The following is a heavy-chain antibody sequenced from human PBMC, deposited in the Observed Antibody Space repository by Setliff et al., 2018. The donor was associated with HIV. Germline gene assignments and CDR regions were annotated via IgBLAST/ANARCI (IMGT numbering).Heavy chain of an antibody. D-gene: IGHD2-15*01. CDR3: AKYWRASGTYVFDI. CDR1: GGPMSGYY. V-gene: IGHV4-4*08. J-gene: IGHJ3*02. CDR2: IYSSGTT. Sequence: PSETLSXTCTVSGGPMSGYYWTWLRQSPVKGLEWIGYIYSSGTTNYNPSFKSRVSISLDTSRSPFSLMLSSVTAADTAIYYCAKYWRASGTYVFDIWGLGTMVTVSS.